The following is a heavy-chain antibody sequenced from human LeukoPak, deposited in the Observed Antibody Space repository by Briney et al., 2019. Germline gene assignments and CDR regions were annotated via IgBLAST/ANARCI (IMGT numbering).Heavy chain of an antibody. D-gene: IGHD5-24*01. CDR3: ARGRDGYPYNF. CDR1: GFTFSGYA. J-gene: IGHJ4*02. V-gene: IGHV3-21*01. Sequence: GGSLRLSCAASGFTFSGYAMNWVRQAPGKGLEWVSSVSSTGSNTYYADSVKGRFTISRDSAKNSVYLQMYSLRPEDTAMYYCARGRDGYPYNFWGQGTLVTVSS. CDR2: VSSTGSNT.